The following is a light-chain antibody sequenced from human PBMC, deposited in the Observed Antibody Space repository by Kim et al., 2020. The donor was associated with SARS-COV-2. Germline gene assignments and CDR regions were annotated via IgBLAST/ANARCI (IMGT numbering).Light chain of an antibody. Sequence: DIQMTQSPSTLSASVGDRVTITCRTTQSISSHLNWYQQKLGRAPKLLISAASTLQGGVPSRFSGSGSETDFTLTISSLQPEDFATYFCQQSYITPFTFGPGTKVDIK. CDR1: QSISSH. V-gene: IGKV1-39*01. J-gene: IGKJ3*01. CDR3: QQSYITPFT. CDR2: AAS.